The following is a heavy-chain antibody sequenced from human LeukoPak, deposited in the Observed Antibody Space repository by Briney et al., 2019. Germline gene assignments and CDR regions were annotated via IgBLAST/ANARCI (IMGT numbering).Heavy chain of an antibody. V-gene: IGHV5-51*01. Sequence: GESLKISRKGSGYSFTSYWIGWVRQMPGKGLEWMGIIYPGDSDTRYSPSFQGQVTISADKSISTAYLQWSSLKASDTAMYYCARNPLVRYFDWLQTNYLDYWGQGTLVTVSS. J-gene: IGHJ4*02. D-gene: IGHD3-9*01. CDR1: GYSFTSYW. CDR2: IYPGDSDT. CDR3: ARNPLVRYFDWLQTNYLDY.